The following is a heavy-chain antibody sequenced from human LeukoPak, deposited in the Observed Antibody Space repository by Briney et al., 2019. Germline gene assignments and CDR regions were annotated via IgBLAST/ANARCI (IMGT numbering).Heavy chain of an antibody. V-gene: IGHV4-59*12. J-gene: IGHJ3*02. D-gene: IGHD3-10*01. CDR3: AKSNGYGLVDI. CDR2: IFYSGST. CDR1: GFTFNNYS. Sequence: GSLRLSCAASGFTFNNYSMNWVRQAPGKGLEWIGNIFYSGSTYYSPSLKSRVTISLDTSRNQFSLKLNSVTAADTAVYYCAKSNGYGLVDIWGQGTMVTVSS.